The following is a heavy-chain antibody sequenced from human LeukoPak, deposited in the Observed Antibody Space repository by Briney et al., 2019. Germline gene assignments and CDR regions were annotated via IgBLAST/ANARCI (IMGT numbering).Heavy chain of an antibody. CDR2: INPSGGST. CDR1: GYTFTSYY. J-gene: IGHJ5*02. CDR3: ARDAPRVYCSSTSCRGENWFDP. D-gene: IGHD2-2*01. V-gene: IGHV1-46*01. Sequence: ASVKVSCKASGYTFTSYYMHWVRQAPGQGLEWMGIINPSGGSTSYAQKFQGRVTMTRDTSTSTVYMELSSLRSEDTAVYYCARDAPRVYCSSTSCRGENWFDPWGQGTLVTVSS.